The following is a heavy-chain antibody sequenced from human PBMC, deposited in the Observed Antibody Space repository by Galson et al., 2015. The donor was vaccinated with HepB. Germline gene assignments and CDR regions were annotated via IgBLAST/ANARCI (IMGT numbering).Heavy chain of an antibody. V-gene: IGHV3-23*01. CDR3: ASNKCIAAEGRECYFDY. CDR2: ISGSGGSA. J-gene: IGHJ4*02. Sequence: SLRLSCAASGFTFSSYAMSWVRQAPGKGLEWVSAISGSGGSAYYADSVKGRFTISRDNSKNTLYLQMNSLRAEDTAVYYCASNKCIAAEGRECYFDYWGQGTLVTVSS. D-gene: IGHD6-13*01. CDR1: GFTFSSYA.